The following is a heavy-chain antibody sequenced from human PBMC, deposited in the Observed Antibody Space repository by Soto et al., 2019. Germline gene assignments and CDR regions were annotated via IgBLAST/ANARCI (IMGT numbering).Heavy chain of an antibody. CDR1: GYTFTSYD. V-gene: IGHV1-8*01. Sequence: GASVKVSCKASGYTFTSYDINWVRQATGQGLEWMGWMNPNSGNTGYAQKFQGRVTMTRNTSISTAYMELSSLRSEDTAVYYCARPGRYFDRFLARDAFDIWGQGTMVTVSS. D-gene: IGHD3-9*01. CDR2: MNPNSGNT. CDR3: ARPGRYFDRFLARDAFDI. J-gene: IGHJ3*02.